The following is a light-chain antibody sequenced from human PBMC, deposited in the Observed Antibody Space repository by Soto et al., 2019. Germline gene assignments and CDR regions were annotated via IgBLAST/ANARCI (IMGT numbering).Light chain of an antibody. V-gene: IGKV1-5*03. J-gene: IGKJ1*01. Sequence: DIQMTQSPSTLPASVGDRVPITFRATQSISNWLAWYQQKPEKAPNLLIYKASSLQSGVPSRFSGSGSGTEFTLTISSLQPDDFATYYCQQYNSYSRTFGQGTKVDI. CDR2: KAS. CDR3: QQYNSYSRT. CDR1: QSISNW.